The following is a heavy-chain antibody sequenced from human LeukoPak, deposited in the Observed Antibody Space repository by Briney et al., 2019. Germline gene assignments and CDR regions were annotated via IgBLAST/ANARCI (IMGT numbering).Heavy chain of an antibody. D-gene: IGHD3-10*01. Sequence: GGSLRLSCAASGFTFSSYGMHWVRQAPGKGLEWVAVIWYDGSNKYYADSVKGRFTISRDNSKNTLYLQMNSLRAEDTAVYYCAKDQSGSAYYYYGMDVWGQGTTVTVSS. CDR1: GFTFSSYG. CDR3: AKDQSGSAYYYYGMDV. CDR2: IWYDGSNK. V-gene: IGHV3-30*02. J-gene: IGHJ6*02.